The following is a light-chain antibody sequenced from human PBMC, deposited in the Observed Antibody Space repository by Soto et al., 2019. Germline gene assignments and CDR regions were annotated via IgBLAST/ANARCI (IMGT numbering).Light chain of an antibody. CDR3: QQYNNWTIT. V-gene: IGKV3-15*01. J-gene: IGKJ5*01. CDR2: DAS. CDR1: QSVSGD. Sequence: EIVLTQSPATLSVSPGERATLSCRASQSVSGDLAWYHHTPGQAPRLLIYDASTRALDTPARFAGSGSGTEFNLTISSLQPEDFAVYLCQQYNNWTITFGQGTRLEIK.